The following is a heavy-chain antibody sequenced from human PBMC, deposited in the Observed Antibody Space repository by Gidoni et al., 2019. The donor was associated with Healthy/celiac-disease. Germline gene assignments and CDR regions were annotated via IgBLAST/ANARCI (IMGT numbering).Heavy chain of an antibody. CDR2: INHSGST. Sequence: QVQLQQWGAGLLKPSETLSLTCAVYGGSFSGYYWSWIRQPPGKGLEWIGEINHSGSTNYNPSLKSRVTISVDTSKNQFSLKLSSVTAADTAVYYCARAKDYYGSGSYYEFDYWGQGTLVTVSS. V-gene: IGHV4-34*01. CDR1: GGSFSGYY. D-gene: IGHD3-10*01. J-gene: IGHJ4*02. CDR3: ARAKDYYGSGSYYEFDY.